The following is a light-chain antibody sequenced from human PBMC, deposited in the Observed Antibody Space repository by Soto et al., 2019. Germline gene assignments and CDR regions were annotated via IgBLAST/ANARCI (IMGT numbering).Light chain of an antibody. J-gene: IGLJ2*01. CDR3: AGWNDSLSGPV. CDR1: SSNIGTNT. V-gene: IGLV1-44*01. CDR2: RNN. Sequence: QSALTQPPSASGTPGQRVTVSCSGSSSNIGTNTVSWYQQLPGTAPKLLISRNNQRPSGVPDRFSGSKSGTSASLAISGLQSEYEANYNCAGWNDSLSGPVFGGGTQLPVL.